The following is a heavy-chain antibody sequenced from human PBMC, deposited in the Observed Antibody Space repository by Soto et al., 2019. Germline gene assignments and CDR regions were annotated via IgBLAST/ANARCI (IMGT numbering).Heavy chain of an antibody. D-gene: IGHD3-3*01. CDR1: GYTFTSYA. Sequence: ASVNVSCKASGYTFTSYAMHWVRQAPGQRLEWMGWINAGNGNTKYSQKFQGRVTITRDTSASTAYMELSSLRSEDTAVYYCARADTYYDFWSGYYTGFDYWGQGTLVTVSS. J-gene: IGHJ4*02. CDR2: INAGNGNT. V-gene: IGHV1-3*01. CDR3: ARADTYYDFWSGYYTGFDY.